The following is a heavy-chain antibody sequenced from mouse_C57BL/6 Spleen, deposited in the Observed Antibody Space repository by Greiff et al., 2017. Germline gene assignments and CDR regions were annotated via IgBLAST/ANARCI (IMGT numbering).Heavy chain of an antibody. J-gene: IGHJ2*01. D-gene: IGHD1-1*01. CDR1: GYTFTDYY. CDR3: AREGITTVVEDY. Sequence: VQLQQSGPVLVKPGASVKMSCKASGYTFTDYYMNWVKQSHGKSLEWIGVINPYNGGTSYNQKFKGKATLTVDKSSSTAYMELNSLTSEDSAVYYCAREGITTVVEDYWGQGTTLTVSS. V-gene: IGHV1-19*01. CDR2: INPYNGGT.